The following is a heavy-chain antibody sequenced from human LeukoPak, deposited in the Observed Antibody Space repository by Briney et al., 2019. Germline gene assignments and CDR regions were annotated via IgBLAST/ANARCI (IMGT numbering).Heavy chain of an antibody. D-gene: IGHD5-24*01. CDR3: ARGDGYNSYYFDY. CDR2: ISGGGVTT. J-gene: IGHJ4*02. Sequence: GGSLRLSCAASGFTFNNYGMSWVRQAPGKGLEWVSAISGGGVTTYYADSVKGRFTISKDNAKKSLYLQMNSLRAEDMAVYYCARGDGYNSYYFDYWGQGTLVTVSS. CDR1: GFTFNNYG. V-gene: IGHV3-23*01.